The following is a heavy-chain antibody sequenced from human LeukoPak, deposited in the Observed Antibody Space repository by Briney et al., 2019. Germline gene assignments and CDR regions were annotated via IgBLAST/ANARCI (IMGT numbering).Heavy chain of an antibody. D-gene: IGHD5-24*01. V-gene: IGHV4-59*01. CDR1: GGSISSYY. Sequence: SETLSLTCTVAGGSISSYYWSCIRQPQGKGLEWIGYIYYSRSTNYNPSLTSRVTISVDTSKNQFSLKLSSVTAADTAVYYCARDRDGYNHLDYWGQGTLVTVSS. CDR3: ARDRDGYNHLDY. CDR2: IYYSRST. J-gene: IGHJ4*02.